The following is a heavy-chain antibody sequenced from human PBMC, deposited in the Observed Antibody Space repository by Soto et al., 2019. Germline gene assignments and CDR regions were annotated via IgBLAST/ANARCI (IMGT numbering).Heavy chain of an antibody. V-gene: IGHV4-30-2*01. J-gene: IGHJ4*02. CDR1: GGSISSGGYS. D-gene: IGHD5-12*01. CDR3: AAGGGLPRYY. Sequence: QLQLQESGSGLVKPSQTLSLTCAVSGGSISSGGYSWSWIRQPPGKGLEWIGYIYHSGSTYYNPSLTSRVTIAVDGSKNQFSLKLSSVTAADTAVYYCAAGGGLPRYYWGQGTLVTVSS. CDR2: IYHSGST.